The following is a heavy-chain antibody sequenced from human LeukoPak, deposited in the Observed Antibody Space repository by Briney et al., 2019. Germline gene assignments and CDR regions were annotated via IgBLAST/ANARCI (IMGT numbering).Heavy chain of an antibody. D-gene: IGHD1-7*01. V-gene: IGHV1-18*01. CDR2: ISTYNGNT. CDR1: SDSLRNFG. J-gene: IGHJ4*02. CDR3: AAMDDGTSLPY. Sequence: ASVKVSCKASSDSLRNFGISWVRQAPGQGLEWMGWISTYNGNTNYARKVQGRVTMTTDTSTTTVYMELTNLRSDDTAVYYCAAMDDGTSLPYWGQGTPVTVSS.